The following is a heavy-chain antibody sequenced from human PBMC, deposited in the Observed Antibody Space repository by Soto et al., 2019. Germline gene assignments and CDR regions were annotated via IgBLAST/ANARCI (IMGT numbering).Heavy chain of an antibody. V-gene: IGHV3-33*06. J-gene: IGHJ4*02. CDR1: RFTFSNYG. D-gene: IGHD5-18*01. CDR2: IWYDGSYK. Sequence: QSGGSLRLSCAASRFTFSNYGMHWVRQAPGKGLEWVAVIWYDGSYKYYADSVKGRFTISRDNSRTTLYLQMNSLRAEDTAVYYCAKDEGRYTYGLRDCWGQGTLVTVSS. CDR3: AKDEGRYTYGLRDC.